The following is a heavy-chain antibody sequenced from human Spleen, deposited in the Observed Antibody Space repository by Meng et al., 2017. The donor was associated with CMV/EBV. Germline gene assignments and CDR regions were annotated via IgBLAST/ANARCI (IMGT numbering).Heavy chain of an antibody. D-gene: IGHD6-13*01. CDR2: ISSSGSTK. V-gene: IGHV3-48*03. CDR1: GFTFSGYE. J-gene: IGHJ6*02. Sequence: GESLKISCAASGFTFSGYEMNWVRQAPGKGLEWVSYISSSGSTKYYADSVKGRFTISRDNAKNSLYLQMNSLRAEDTAVYYCARAGVIAAAGTWHYYGMDVWGQGTTVTVSS. CDR3: ARAGVIAAAGTWHYYGMDV.